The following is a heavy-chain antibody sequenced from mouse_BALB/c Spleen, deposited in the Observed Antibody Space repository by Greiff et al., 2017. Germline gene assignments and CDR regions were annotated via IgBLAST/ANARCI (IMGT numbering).Heavy chain of an antibody. CDR1: GFSLTSYG. D-gene: IGHD2-3*01. V-gene: IGHV2-2*02. CDR2: IWSGGST. J-gene: IGHJ4*01. Sequence: VQLQQSGPGLVQPSQSLSITCTVSGFSLTSYGVHWVRQSPGKGLEWLGVIWSGGSTDYNAAFISRLSISKDNSKSQVFFKMNSLQANDTAIYYCARTYDGSYSAMDYWGQGTSVTVSS. CDR3: ARTYDGSYSAMDY.